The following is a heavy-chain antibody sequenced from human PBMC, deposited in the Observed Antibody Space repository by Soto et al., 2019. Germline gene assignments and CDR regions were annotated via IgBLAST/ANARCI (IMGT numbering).Heavy chain of an antibody. J-gene: IGHJ3*02. V-gene: IGHV1-69*01. CDR1: GGTFSSYA. CDR2: IIPIFGTA. Sequence: PWPQVKVSCKAAGGTFSSYAISWVRQAPGQGLEWMGGIIPIFGTANYAQKFQGRVTITAGESTSTAYMELSSLRSEDTAMYYCARDAHGPYYDSSNYPLPQVVFDIWGQGTMVTVSS. D-gene: IGHD3-22*01. CDR3: ARDAHGPYYDSSNYPLPQVVFDI.